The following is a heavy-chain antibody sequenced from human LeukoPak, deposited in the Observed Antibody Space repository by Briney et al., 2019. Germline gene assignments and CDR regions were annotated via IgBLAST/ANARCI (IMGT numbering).Heavy chain of an antibody. CDR1: GYRFSTYW. CDR3: ARPHGSSLPRVFDY. Sequence: RGESLKISCKGSGYRFSTYWIAWVRQMPGKGLEWMGIIYPGDSDTRYSPSFQGQVTISADKSVNTAYLQWSSLKASDTAMYYCARPHGSSLPRVFDYWGQGTLVTVSS. CDR2: IYPGDSDT. J-gene: IGHJ4*02. V-gene: IGHV5-51*01. D-gene: IGHD6-6*01.